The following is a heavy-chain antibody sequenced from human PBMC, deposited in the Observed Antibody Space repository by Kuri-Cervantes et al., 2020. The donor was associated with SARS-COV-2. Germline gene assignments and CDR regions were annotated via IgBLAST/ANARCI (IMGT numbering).Heavy chain of an antibody. CDR1: GFTFSSYW. Sequence: GESLKISCAASGFTFSSYWMSWVRQAPGKGLEWVGLIKSKIDGGTTDYAAPVKGRFTISRDDSKNTLYLQMNSLKTEDTAVYYCTTALTLGRLDYWGQGTLVTVSS. CDR3: TTALTLGRLDY. J-gene: IGHJ4*02. D-gene: IGHD7-27*01. V-gene: IGHV3-15*01. CDR2: IKSKIDGGTT.